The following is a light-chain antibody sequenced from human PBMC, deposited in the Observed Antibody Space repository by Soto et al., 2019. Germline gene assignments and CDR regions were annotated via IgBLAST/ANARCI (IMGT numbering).Light chain of an antibody. CDR2: DVS. J-gene: IGLJ7*01. CDR1: SSDVGEYKY. Sequence: QSVLTQPASVSGSPGQSITISCTETSSDVGEYKYVSWYQQHPGTAPKLIIYDVSNRPSGVSNRFSGSKSGSTASLTISGLQAEDEADYYCSAYTTSIALDVFGAGTQLTVL. CDR3: SAYTTSIALDV. V-gene: IGLV2-14*03.